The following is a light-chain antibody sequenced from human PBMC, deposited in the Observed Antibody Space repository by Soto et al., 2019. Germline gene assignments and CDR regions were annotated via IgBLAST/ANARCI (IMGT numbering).Light chain of an antibody. CDR3: QQYFSYSWT. CDR2: KAS. V-gene: IGKV1-5*03. CDR1: QSISSW. Sequence: DIQMTQSPSTLSASVGDRVTITCRASQSISSWLAWYQQKPGKAPKLLIYKASSLQSGVPSRFDGSGSGTEFTLTITSLQPGDFATYYCQQYFSYSWTFGQGTKVEIK. J-gene: IGKJ1*01.